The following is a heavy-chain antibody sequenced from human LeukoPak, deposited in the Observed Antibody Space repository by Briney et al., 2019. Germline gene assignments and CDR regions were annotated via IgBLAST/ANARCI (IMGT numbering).Heavy chain of an antibody. D-gene: IGHD3-10*01. Sequence: GESLKISCKGSGYSFTSYWIGWVRQMPGKGLEWMGIIYPGDSDTRYSPSFQGQVTISADKSISTAYLQWSSLKASDTAMYYCARREWFGELRGYYFDYWGQGTLVTVSS. J-gene: IGHJ4*02. CDR3: ARREWFGELRGYYFDY. CDR1: GYSFTSYW. V-gene: IGHV5-51*01. CDR2: IYPGDSDT.